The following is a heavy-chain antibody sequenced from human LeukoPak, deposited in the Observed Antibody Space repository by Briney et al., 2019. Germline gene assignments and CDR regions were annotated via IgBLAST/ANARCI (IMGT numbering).Heavy chain of an antibody. V-gene: IGHV3-7*01. CDR3: VRNGGSLDY. CDR2: IKQDGSEK. Sequence: GGSLRLSCAASGFTFTKHWMSWVRQAPGKGLEWVANIKQDGSEKYYVDSAKGRFTISRDNAKNSLNLQMNSLRAEGTAVYYCVRNGGSLDYWGQGTLVTVSS. J-gene: IGHJ4*02. CDR1: GFTFTKHW. D-gene: IGHD3-10*01.